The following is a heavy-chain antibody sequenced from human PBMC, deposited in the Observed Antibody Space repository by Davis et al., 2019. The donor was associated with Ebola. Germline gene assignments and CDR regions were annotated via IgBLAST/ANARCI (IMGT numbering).Heavy chain of an antibody. V-gene: IGHV4-38-2*01. J-gene: IGHJ4*02. D-gene: IGHD2-2*01. Sequence: PGGSLRLSCALSGYFIDSGYYWAWIRHTPEKGLEWIGSMFQTTDTFYNPSLKSRATISVDRSKNQFTLNLNFVTAADTAVYYCAGCPKSRNNFFDYWGQGILVTVSS. CDR1: GYFIDSGYY. CDR2: MFQTTDT. CDR3: AGCPKSRNNFFDY.